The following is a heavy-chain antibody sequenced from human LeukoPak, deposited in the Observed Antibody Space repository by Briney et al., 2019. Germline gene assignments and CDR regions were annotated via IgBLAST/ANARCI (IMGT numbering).Heavy chain of an antibody. CDR3: ARVVVGATLDY. Sequence: SETLSLTCTVSGGSISSYYWSWIRQPPGKGLEWIGYIYCSGSTNYNPSLKSRVTISVDTSKNQFSLKLSSVTAADTAVYYCARVVVGATLDYWGQGTLVTVSS. CDR2: IYCSGST. V-gene: IGHV4-59*01. CDR1: GGSISSYY. J-gene: IGHJ4*02. D-gene: IGHD1-26*01.